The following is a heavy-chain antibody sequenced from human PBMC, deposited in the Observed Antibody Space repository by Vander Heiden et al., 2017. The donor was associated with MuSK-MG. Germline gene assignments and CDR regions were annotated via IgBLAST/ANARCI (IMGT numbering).Heavy chain of an antibody. D-gene: IGHD6-19*01. CDR1: GGSISSDY. CDR3: ASGGWEYDY. CDR2: IYYSGST. Sequence: QVQLQESGPGLVKPSEPLSLTCTVSGGSISSDYWSWSRQPPGKGLEWIGYIYYSGSTNYNPSLKSRVTISVDTSKNQFSMKLSSVTAADTAVYYCASGGWEYDYWGQGTLVTVSS. J-gene: IGHJ4*02. V-gene: IGHV4-59*01.